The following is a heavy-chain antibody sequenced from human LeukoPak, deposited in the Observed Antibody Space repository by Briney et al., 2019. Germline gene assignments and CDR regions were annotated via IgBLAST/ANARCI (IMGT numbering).Heavy chain of an antibody. CDR2: FHYSGST. CDR3: ARVSMIGDWFDP. V-gene: IGHV4-39*01. CDR1: GGSISSSSYY. D-gene: IGHD3-10*02. Sequence: SETLSLTCTVSGGSISSSSYYWGWIRQPPGKGLEWIGSFHYSGSTYYNPSLKSRVTISVDTSKNQFSLKLSSVTAADTAVYYCARVSMIGDWFDPWGQGTLVTVSS. J-gene: IGHJ5*02.